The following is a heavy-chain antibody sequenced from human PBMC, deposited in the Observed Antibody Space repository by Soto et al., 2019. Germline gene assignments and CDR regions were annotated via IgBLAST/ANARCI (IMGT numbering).Heavy chain of an antibody. CDR1: GFSLSNYHMG. CDR2: LYWDDDK. J-gene: IGHJ4*01. CDR3: SHAGDYDLMTFDH. V-gene: IGHV2-5*02. D-gene: IGHD4-17*01. Sequence: QITLKASGHTLVRPAQTLTLTCDFSGFSLSNYHMGVAWIRQPPGKALEWLALLYWDDDKRSSPSLKDRLAISKDTSNNQVVVTITNIEPGDSATYVCSHAGDYDLMTFDHWGPGTLVTVSS.